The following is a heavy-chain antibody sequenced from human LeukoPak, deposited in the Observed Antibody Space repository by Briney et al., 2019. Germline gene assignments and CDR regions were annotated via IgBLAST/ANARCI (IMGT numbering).Heavy chain of an antibody. CDR3: AADNTDNPPYDP. D-gene: IGHD2-8*02. Sequence: ASVKVSCKASGYTFTGYFMHWVRQAPGQGLEWMGWINVNSGATKYAQKFQGRVTMTRDTSVSTAYMDLSSLRSDDTAVYYCAADNTDNPPYDPWGRGTLVTVSS. CDR2: INVNSGAT. J-gene: IGHJ5*02. V-gene: IGHV1-2*02. CDR1: GYTFTGYF.